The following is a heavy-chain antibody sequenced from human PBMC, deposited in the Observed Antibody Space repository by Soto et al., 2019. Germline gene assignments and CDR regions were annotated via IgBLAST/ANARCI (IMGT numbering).Heavy chain of an antibody. V-gene: IGHV3-23*01. CDR3: AKDILRTGYWIDP. CDR1: GFTFSSYA. J-gene: IGHJ5*02. D-gene: IGHD2-2*01. Sequence: GGSLRLCCAASGFTFSSYAMSWVRQAPGKGLEWVSAISGSGGSTYYADSVKGRFTISRDNSKNTLYLQMNSLRAEDTAVYYFAKDILRTGYWIDPPGQATLVTVSS. CDR2: ISGSGGST.